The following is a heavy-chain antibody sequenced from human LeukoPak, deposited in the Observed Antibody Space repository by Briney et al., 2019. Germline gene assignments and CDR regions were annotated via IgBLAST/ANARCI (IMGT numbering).Heavy chain of an antibody. V-gene: IGHV3-21*01. J-gene: IGHJ6*01. D-gene: IGHD3-22*01. Sequence: PGGSLRLSCAASEFTFSSYSMKWVRQAPGKGLEWVSSMSSSSQYIYYADSVKGRFTISRDNAKNSLYLQMNSLRAEDTAVYYCARARFYYYDSSGYYYYYGMDVWGQGTTVTVSS. CDR2: MSSSSQYI. CDR1: EFTFSSYS. CDR3: ARARFYYYDSSGYYYYYGMDV.